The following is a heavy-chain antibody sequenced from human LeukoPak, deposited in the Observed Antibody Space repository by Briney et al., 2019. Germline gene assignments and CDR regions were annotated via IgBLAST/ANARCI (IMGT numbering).Heavy chain of an antibody. V-gene: IGHV4-59*01. Sequence: SETLSLTCTVSGGSISSYYWSWIRQPPGKGLEWIGYIYYSGSTNYNPSLKSRVTISVDTSKNQFSLKLSSVTAADTAVYYCARGRGIKTTIYYFDYWGQGTLVTVSS. CDR1: GGSISSYY. D-gene: IGHD3-9*01. J-gene: IGHJ4*02. CDR3: ARGRGIKTTIYYFDY. CDR2: IYYSGST.